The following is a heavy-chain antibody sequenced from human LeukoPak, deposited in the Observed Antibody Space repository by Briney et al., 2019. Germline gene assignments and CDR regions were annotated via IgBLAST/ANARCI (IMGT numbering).Heavy chain of an antibody. CDR2: ISGSGGST. D-gene: IGHD4-4*01. V-gene: IGHV3-23*01. J-gene: IGHJ4*02. CDR1: GFTFSSYA. CDR3: ARDLNYSFDY. Sequence: GGSLRLSCAASGFTFSSYAMSWVRQAPGKGLEWVSAISGSGGSTYYADSVKGRFTISRDNAKNSLYLQMNSLRAEDTAVYYCARDLNYSFDYWGQGTLVTVSS.